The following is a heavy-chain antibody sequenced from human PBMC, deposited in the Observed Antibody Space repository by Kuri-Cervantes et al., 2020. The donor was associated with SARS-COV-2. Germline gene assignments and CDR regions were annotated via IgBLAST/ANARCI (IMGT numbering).Heavy chain of an antibody. D-gene: IGHD2-2*01. J-gene: IGHJ4*02. V-gene: IGHV1-8*01. CDR2: VKTNSGNT. CDR3: ARDLHRSEYQLDY. CDR1: ETTFPNYD. Sequence: ASVKVSCKAPETTFPNYDINWVRQATGQGLEWMGMVKTNSGNTLYAQFFQGRVTMTTDTSTSTAYMELRSLRSDDTAVYYCARDLHRSEYQLDYWGQGTLVTVSS.